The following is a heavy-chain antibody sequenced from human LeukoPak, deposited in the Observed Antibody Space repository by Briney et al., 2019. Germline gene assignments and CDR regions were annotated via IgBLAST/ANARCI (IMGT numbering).Heavy chain of an antibody. Sequence: SETLSLTCTVSGGSISSYYWSWIRQPPGKGLEWIGYIYYSGSTNYNPSLKSRVTISVDTSKNQFSLKLSSVTAADTAVYYCARSRPDKDRDMAFDYWGQGTLVTVSS. D-gene: IGHD5-24*01. CDR1: GGSISSYY. CDR3: ARSRPDKDRDMAFDY. CDR2: IYYSGST. V-gene: IGHV4-59*01. J-gene: IGHJ4*02.